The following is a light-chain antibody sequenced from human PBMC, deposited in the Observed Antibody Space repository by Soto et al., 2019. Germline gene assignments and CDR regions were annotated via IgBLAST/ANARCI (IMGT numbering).Light chain of an antibody. J-gene: IGKJ4*01. CDR3: QKYDSASSPT. CDR1: QGISSY. V-gene: IGKV1-27*01. Sequence: DIQMTQSQSSLSASVGDRVTVTCRASQGISSYLAWYQQKPGKVPKLLIFAASTLQPGVPSRFSGSGSGTDFTLTIRSLQPEDVATYYCQKYDSASSPTFGGGTKVEIK. CDR2: AAS.